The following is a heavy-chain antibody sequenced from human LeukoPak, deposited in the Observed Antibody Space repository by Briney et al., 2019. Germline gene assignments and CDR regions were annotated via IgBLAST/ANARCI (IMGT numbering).Heavy chain of an antibody. Sequence: ASVKVSCKASGYTFTGYYMHWVRQAPGQGLEWMGWINPNSGGTNYAQKFQGRVTMTTDTSTSTAYMELRSLRSDDTAVYYCARDQVRYYYGSGSSSNFGYWGQGTLVTVSS. CDR2: INPNSGGT. D-gene: IGHD3-10*01. CDR3: ARDQVRYYYGSGSSSNFGY. CDR1: GYTFTGYY. V-gene: IGHV1-2*02. J-gene: IGHJ4*02.